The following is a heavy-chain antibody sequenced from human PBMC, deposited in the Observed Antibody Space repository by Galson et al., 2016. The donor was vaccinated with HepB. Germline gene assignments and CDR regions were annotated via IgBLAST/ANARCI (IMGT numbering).Heavy chain of an antibody. J-gene: IGHJ4*02. CDR1: GFIFSDCS. V-gene: IGHV3-48*01. CDR2: ISSGGSTK. CDR3: ANLHYYASQY. Sequence: SLRLSCAASGFIFSDCSMNWVRQTPGKGLEWLSYISSGGSTKIYAESVKGRFTVSRDNAKNSLYLQMNSLRVEDTAIYYCANLHYYASQYWGQGTLVTVSS. D-gene: IGHD3-10*01.